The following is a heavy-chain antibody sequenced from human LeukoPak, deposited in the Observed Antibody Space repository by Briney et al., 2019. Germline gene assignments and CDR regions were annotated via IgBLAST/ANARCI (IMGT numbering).Heavy chain of an antibody. J-gene: IGHJ6*02. Sequence: PGGSLRLSCAASGFTVSSNYMSWVRQAPGQGLEWVSVIYSGGSTYYADSVKGRFTISRDNSKNTLYLQMNSLRAEDTAVYYCASGPYYYYGMDVWGQGTTVTVSS. CDR1: GFTVSSNY. CDR2: IYSGGST. CDR3: ASGPYYYYGMDV. V-gene: IGHV3-66*02.